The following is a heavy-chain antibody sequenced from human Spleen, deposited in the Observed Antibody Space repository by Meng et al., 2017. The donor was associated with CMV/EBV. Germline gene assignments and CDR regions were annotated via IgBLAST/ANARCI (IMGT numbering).Heavy chain of an antibody. J-gene: IGHJ6*02. CDR3: ARGDGITIFGVVIINGMDV. V-gene: IGHV3-66*02. CDR2: IYSGGST. CDR1: GFTVSSNY. D-gene: IGHD3-3*01. Sequence: GESLKISCAASGFTVSSNYMSWVRQAPGKGLEWVSVIYSGGSTYYADSVKGRFNISRDNSKNTLYLQMNSLRAEDTAVYYCARGDGITIFGVVIINGMDVWGQGTTVTVSS.